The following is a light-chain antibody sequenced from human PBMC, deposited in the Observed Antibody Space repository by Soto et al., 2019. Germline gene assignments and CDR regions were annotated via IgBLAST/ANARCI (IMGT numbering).Light chain of an antibody. CDR3: QQSYSLPPT. V-gene: IGKV1-39*01. Sequence: DIQMTQSPSSLSASVGDRVTITCRASQSISTSLNWYQYKPGKAPKLLIYAASRVQSGTPSRFSGSGSGEVLTLTVSSLQPDDFATYHCQQSYSLPPTFGQGTRLDIK. CDR2: AAS. J-gene: IGKJ5*01. CDR1: QSISTS.